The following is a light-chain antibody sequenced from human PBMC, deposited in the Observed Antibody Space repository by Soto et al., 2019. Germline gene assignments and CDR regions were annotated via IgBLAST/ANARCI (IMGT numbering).Light chain of an antibody. J-gene: IGKJ1*01. CDR3: QQYNNWPPDRT. CDR2: GAS. V-gene: IGKV3-15*01. Sequence: EIVMTQSPATLSVSPGERATLSCRASQSVGSNLAWYQQKPGQAPRLLIYGASTMTNGIPARFSGSGSGTEFTLTISSLQSEDFAIYFCQQYNNWPPDRTFGQGTKVEIK. CDR1: QSVGSN.